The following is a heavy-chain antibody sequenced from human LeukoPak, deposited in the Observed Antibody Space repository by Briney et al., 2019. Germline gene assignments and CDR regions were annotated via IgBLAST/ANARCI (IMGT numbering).Heavy chain of an antibody. V-gene: IGHV4-59*12. D-gene: IGHD5-12*01. CDR3: ARDGRMGTIITPGAYYYYMDV. CDR2: IYHSGST. CDR1: GGSISSYY. J-gene: IGHJ6*03. Sequence: SETLSLTCTVSGGSISSYYWSWIRQPPGKGLEWIGYIYHSGSTYYNPSLKSRVTISVDRSKNQFSLKLSSVTAADTAVYYCARDGRMGTIITPGAYYYYMDVWGKGTTVTVSS.